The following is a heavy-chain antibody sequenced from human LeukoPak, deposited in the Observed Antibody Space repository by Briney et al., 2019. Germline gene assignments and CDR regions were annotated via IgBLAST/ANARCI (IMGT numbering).Heavy chain of an antibody. Sequence: GRSLRLSCAASGFTLSIYGMHWVRQAPGKGLEWVAVISYDGSNKYYADSVKGRFTISRDNSKNTLYLQMNSLRAEDTAVYYCAKAPLWIQLWPTWFDPWGQGTLVTVSS. CDR3: AKAPLWIQLWPTWFDP. CDR1: GFTLSIYG. J-gene: IGHJ5*02. V-gene: IGHV3-30*18. D-gene: IGHD5-18*01. CDR2: ISYDGSNK.